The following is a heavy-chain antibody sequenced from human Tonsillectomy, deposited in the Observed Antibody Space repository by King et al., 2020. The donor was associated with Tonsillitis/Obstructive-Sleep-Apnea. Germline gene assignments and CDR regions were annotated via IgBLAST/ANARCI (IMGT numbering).Heavy chain of an antibody. CDR3: ASPIDY. Sequence: VQLVESGGGLVQPGGSLRLSCAASGFTFSSYWMSWVRQSPGKGLEWVANIKQDGSGKNYVDAVKGRFTISRDNAENSLYLQMNSLRAEDTAVYFCASPIDYWGQGILVTVSS. CDR1: GFTFSSYW. V-gene: IGHV3-7*02. J-gene: IGHJ4*02. CDR2: IKQDGSGK.